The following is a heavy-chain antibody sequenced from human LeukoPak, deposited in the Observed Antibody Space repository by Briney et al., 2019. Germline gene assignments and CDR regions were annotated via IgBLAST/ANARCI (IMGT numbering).Heavy chain of an antibody. Sequence: GASVKVSCKASGYTFTGYYMHWVRQAPGQGLEWMGWINPNSGGTNYAQKFQGRVTMTRDTSISTAYMELSRLRSDDTAVYYCARGHWGYYSSFDYWGQGTLVTVSS. J-gene: IGHJ4*02. D-gene: IGHD2-21*01. CDR3: ARGHWGYYSSFDY. CDR2: INPNSGGT. CDR1: GYTFTGYY. V-gene: IGHV1-2*02.